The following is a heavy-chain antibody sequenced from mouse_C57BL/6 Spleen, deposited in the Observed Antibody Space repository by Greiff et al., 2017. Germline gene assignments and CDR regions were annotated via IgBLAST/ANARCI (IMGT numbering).Heavy chain of an antibody. J-gene: IGHJ1*03. V-gene: IGHV3-6*01. CDR1: GYSITSGYY. CDR2: ISYDGSN. CDR3: AAITTVVATDWYFDV. D-gene: IGHD1-1*01. Sequence: VQLKESGPGLVKPSQSLSLTCSVTGYSITSGYYWNWIRQFPGNKLEWMGYISYDGSNNYNPSLKNRISITRDTSKNQFFLKLNSVTTEDTATXYCAAITTVVATDWYFDVWGTGTTVTVSS.